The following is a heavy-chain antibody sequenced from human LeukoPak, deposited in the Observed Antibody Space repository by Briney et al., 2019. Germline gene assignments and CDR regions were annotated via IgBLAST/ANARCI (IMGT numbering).Heavy chain of an antibody. V-gene: IGHV3-33*01. CDR3: VTYSSSWYYFDY. J-gene: IGHJ4*02. CDR1: GFTFSSYG. Sequence: PGRSLILSCAASGFTFSSYGMHWVRQAPGKGLEWAAVIWYGGSNKYYADSVKGRLTISRDNSKNTLYLQMNSLRAEDTAVYYCVTYSSSWYYFDYWGQGTLVTVSS. D-gene: IGHD6-13*01. CDR2: IWYGGSNK.